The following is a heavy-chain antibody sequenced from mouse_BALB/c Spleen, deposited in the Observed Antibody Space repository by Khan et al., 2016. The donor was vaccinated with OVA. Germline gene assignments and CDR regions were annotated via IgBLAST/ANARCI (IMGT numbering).Heavy chain of an antibody. CDR3: TRIYRSDFDY. CDR2: INPHIGET. CDR1: GYSFTGYF. V-gene: IGHV1-20*02. Sequence: EVQLVESGPELVRPGASVKISCKASGYSFTGYFMNWVMQSHGKSLEWIGRINPHIGETFYNQRFKDKATLTVDESSNTAHMELRSLASEDSAVYYCTRIYRSDFDYWGQGTTLTVSS. D-gene: IGHD1-1*01. J-gene: IGHJ2*01.